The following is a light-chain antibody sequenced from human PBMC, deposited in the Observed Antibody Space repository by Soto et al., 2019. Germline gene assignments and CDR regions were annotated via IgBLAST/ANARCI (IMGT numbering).Light chain of an antibody. V-gene: IGKV3-20*01. Sequence: EIVLTQSPDTLSLSPGERATLSCRASQSVSSSYLAWYQQKPGQAPRLLIYGASSRATGTPDRFSGSGSGTDFTLTISRLEPEDFAVYYCQQYGSSLITFGQGTRLEIK. CDR3: QQYGSSLIT. CDR1: QSVSSSY. J-gene: IGKJ5*01. CDR2: GAS.